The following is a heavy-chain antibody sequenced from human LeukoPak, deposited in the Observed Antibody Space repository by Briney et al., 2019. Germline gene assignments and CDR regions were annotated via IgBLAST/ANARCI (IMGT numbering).Heavy chain of an antibody. D-gene: IGHD2-2*01. CDR1: EFSLRLNY. CDR3: ARAWDFVVGAFDL. CDR2: VYSGGDK. J-gene: IGHJ3*01. Sequence: GGSLRLSCAASEFSLRLNYMTWVSQAPGKGLEWVSIVYSGGDKYYADSVKGRFTIPRDDSKNTLYLQMSSLRGEDTAIYYCARAWDFVVGAFDLWGQGTMVTVSS. V-gene: IGHV3-53*01.